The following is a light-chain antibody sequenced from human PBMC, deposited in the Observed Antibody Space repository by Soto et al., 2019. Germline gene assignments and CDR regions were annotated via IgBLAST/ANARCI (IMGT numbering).Light chain of an antibody. Sequence: DIKMTESPSSLSASVGDSVTITCRASQSVSSDLNWYQQKAGKAPKLLIYAASSLQSGVPSRFSGSGSGTHFILTISSLQPEDFATYYCQHIHSIPITFGQGTRLEI. V-gene: IGKV1-39*01. CDR1: QSVSSD. J-gene: IGKJ5*01. CDR3: QHIHSIPIT. CDR2: AAS.